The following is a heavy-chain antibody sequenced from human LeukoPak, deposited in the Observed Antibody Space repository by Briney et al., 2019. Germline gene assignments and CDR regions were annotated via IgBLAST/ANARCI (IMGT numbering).Heavy chain of an antibody. D-gene: IGHD3-16*01. CDR3: ARDGGGMLFDP. J-gene: IGHJ5*02. CDR2: IYYNGST. CDR1: GGSISSYH. V-gene: IGHV4-59*01. Sequence: SETLSLTCTVSGGSISSYHWSWIRQPPGKGLEWIVYIYYNGSTNHNPSLKSRVNISVDTSKNQFSLKLSSGTAAGTAVYYCARDGGGMLFDPWGEGTLVTVSS.